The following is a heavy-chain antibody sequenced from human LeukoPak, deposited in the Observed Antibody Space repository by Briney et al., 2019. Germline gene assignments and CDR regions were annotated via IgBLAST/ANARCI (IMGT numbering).Heavy chain of an antibody. CDR1: GYTSTSYD. CDR3: AISSGWYYYYGMDV. D-gene: IGHD6-19*01. CDR2: MNPNSGNT. V-gene: IGHV1-8*01. Sequence: ASVKLSCKASGYTSTSYDINWVRQATGQGLEWMGWMNPNSGNTGYAQKFQGRVTMTRNTSISTAYMELSSLRSEDTAVYYCAISSGWYYYYGMDVWGQGTTVTVSS. J-gene: IGHJ6*02.